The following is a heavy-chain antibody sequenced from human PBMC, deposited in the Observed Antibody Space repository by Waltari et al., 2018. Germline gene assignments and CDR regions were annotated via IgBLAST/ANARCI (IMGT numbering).Heavy chain of an antibody. Sequence: EVQLVESGGGLVQPGGSLRLSCAASGFTFSSSWMSWVRQAPGKGLEWVANIKQDGREEYYVDSVKGRFTISRDNAKNSLYLQMSSLRAEDTAVYYCARLNSGYEGFDYWGQGTLVTVSS. CDR1: GFTFSSSW. CDR3: ARLNSGYEGFDY. V-gene: IGHV3-7*01. D-gene: IGHD5-12*01. CDR2: IKQDGREE. J-gene: IGHJ4*02.